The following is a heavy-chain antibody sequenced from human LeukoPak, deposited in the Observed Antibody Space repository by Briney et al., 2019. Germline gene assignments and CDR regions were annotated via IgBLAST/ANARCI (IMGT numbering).Heavy chain of an antibody. D-gene: IGHD2-21*01. CDR2: IYPGDPDT. CDR1: GYSFTSYW. J-gene: IGHJ3*02. CDR3: ARLEGLGIGDWTFDI. Sequence: GESLKISCKGSGYSFTSYWIGWVRQMPGKGLEWMGIIYPGDPDTRYSPSFQGQVTISADKSISTAYLQWSSLKASDTAMYYRARLEGLGIGDWTFDIWGQGTMVTVSS. V-gene: IGHV5-51*01.